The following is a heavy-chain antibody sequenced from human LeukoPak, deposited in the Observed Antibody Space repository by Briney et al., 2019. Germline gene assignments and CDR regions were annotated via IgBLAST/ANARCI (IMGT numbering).Heavy chain of an antibody. CDR3: AREVLIVVEPAANTIDY. Sequence: PGGSLRLSCAASGFTFRDYTMNWVRQAPGKGLEWVSAISKSGTYIKYADSVKGRFTVSRDNAKSSLFLQMNSLRVEDTAVYFCAREVLIVVEPAANTIDYWGQGTRVTVSS. J-gene: IGHJ4*02. D-gene: IGHD2-2*01. CDR1: GFTFRDYT. V-gene: IGHV3-21*01. CDR2: ISKSGTYI.